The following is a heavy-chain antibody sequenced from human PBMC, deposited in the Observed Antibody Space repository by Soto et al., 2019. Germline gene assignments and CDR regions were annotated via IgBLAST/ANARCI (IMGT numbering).Heavy chain of an antibody. CDR2: IKVDGSEK. CDR1: GFTLSSHW. D-gene: IGHD3-22*01. J-gene: IGHJ4*02. CDR3: TRDSYDSSGYYYDFFDY. Sequence: GGSLRLSCAASGFTLSSHWLSWVRQAPGKGLEWVANIKVDGSEKYYVDSVRGRFSISRDNAKDSLYLQMNSLRAEDTAVYYCTRDSYDSSGYYYDFFDYWGQGT. V-gene: IGHV3-7*01.